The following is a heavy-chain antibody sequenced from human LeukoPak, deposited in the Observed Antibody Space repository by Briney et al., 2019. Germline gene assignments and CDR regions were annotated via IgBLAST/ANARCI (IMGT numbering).Heavy chain of an antibody. D-gene: IGHD2-15*01. Sequence: GGSLRLSCSASGFTFSYYAMHWVRQAPGKGLEYVSAISSNGGSTYYADSVKGRFTISRDNSKNTVFLQMSSLRTEDTAVFYCVKDHCSGGSCYGFDIWGLGTVVTVSS. V-gene: IGHV3-64D*06. CDR3: VKDHCSGGSCYGFDI. CDR1: GFTFSYYA. J-gene: IGHJ3*02. CDR2: ISSNGGST.